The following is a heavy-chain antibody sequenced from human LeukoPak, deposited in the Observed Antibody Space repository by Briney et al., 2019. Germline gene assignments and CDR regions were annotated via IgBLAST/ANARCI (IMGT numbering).Heavy chain of an antibody. Sequence: GGSLRLSCAVSGYIVSGKYMGWVRQAPGKGLEWVSVIYSGGSTYYTDSVKGRFTISRDNSKNTLYLQMNSLRVEDTAVYYCVTPGPTVTGGFEYWGQGTLVTVSS. V-gene: IGHV3-53*01. D-gene: IGHD4-17*01. CDR3: VTPGPTVTGGFEY. J-gene: IGHJ4*02. CDR2: IYSGGST. CDR1: GYIVSGKY.